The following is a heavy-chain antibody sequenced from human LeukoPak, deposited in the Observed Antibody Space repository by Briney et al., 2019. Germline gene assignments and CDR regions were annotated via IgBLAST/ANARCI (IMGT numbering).Heavy chain of an antibody. CDR1: GFTFSSYS. CDR2: ISSSSSYI. Sequence: PGGSLRLSCAASGFTFSSYSMNWVRQAPGKGLEWVSSISSSSSYIYYADSVKGRFTISRDNAKNSLYLQMNSLRAEDTAVYYCARVHPYGDYVVPHLTPYDYWGQGTLVTVSS. J-gene: IGHJ4*02. CDR3: ARVHPYGDYVVPHLTPYDY. D-gene: IGHD4-17*01. V-gene: IGHV3-21*01.